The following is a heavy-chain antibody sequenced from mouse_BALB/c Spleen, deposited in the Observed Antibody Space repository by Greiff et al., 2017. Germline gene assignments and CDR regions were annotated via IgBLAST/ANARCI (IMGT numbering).Heavy chain of an antibody. V-gene: IGHV3-6*02. CDR1: GYSITSGYY. D-gene: IGHD2-12*01. Sequence: DVKLQESGPGLVKPSQSLSLTCSVTGYSITSGYYWNWIRQFPGNKLEWMGYISYDGSNNYNPSLKNRISITRDTSKNQFFLKLNSVTTEDTATYYCARYSAWFAYWGQGTLVTVSA. CDR3: ARYSAWFAY. CDR2: ISYDGSN. J-gene: IGHJ3*01.